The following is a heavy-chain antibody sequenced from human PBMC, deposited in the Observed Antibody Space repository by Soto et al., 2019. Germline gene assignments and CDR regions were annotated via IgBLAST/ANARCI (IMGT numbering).Heavy chain of an antibody. Sequence: QVQLVQSGAEVKKPGSSVKVSCKASGGTFSSYAISWVRQAPGQGLEWMGGIIPIFGTANYAQKFQGRVTITADESTSTAYMELSSLRSEDTAVYYCAYTYYYGSGSYYRSLWYFDYWGQGTLVTVSS. CDR2: IIPIFGTA. CDR3: AYTYYYGSGSYYRSLWYFDY. CDR1: GGTFSSYA. V-gene: IGHV1-69*01. D-gene: IGHD3-10*01. J-gene: IGHJ4*02.